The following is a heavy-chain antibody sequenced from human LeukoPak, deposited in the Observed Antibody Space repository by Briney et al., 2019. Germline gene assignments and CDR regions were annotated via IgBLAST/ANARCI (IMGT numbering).Heavy chain of an antibody. J-gene: IGHJ5*02. V-gene: IGHV3-23*01. D-gene: IGHD3-10*01. Sequence: PGGSLRLSCAASGFTFSSYAMSWVRQAPGKGLEWVSAISGSGGSTYYADSVKGRFTISRDNSKNTLYLQMNSLRAEDTAVYYCAKPHTLLWDPNWFDPWGQGTLVTVSS. CDR2: ISGSGGST. CDR1: GFTFSSYA. CDR3: AKPHTLLWDPNWFDP.